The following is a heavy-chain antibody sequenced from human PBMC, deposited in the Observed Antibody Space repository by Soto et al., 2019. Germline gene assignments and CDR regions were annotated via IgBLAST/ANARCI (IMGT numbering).Heavy chain of an antibody. D-gene: IGHD2-8*01. CDR1: GYTFTTHN. CDR3: VRYGVAAAY. J-gene: IGHJ4*01. V-gene: IGHV1-8*02. CDR2: MNPNSGTT. Sequence: AASVKVSCKASGYTFTTHNINWVRQATGQGLEWMGWMNPNSGTTGYAQKFQDRITLTRDTSETTAYMELSSLTFDDTAVYFCVRYGVAAAYWGQGTQVTVSS.